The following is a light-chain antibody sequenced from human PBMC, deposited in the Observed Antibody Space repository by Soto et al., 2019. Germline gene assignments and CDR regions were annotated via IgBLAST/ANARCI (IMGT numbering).Light chain of an antibody. Sequence: IVLTKSASTLSLSPGARATLSCGASQSVSSSYLAWYRQKPGQAPRLLIYGASSRATGIPARFSGSGSGTDSPITISRLEAEDFAVYYRQQYNYWPWTFGEGTKVDIK. CDR1: QSVSSSY. CDR2: GAS. CDR3: QQYNYWPWT. J-gene: IGKJ1*01. V-gene: IGKV3-20*01.